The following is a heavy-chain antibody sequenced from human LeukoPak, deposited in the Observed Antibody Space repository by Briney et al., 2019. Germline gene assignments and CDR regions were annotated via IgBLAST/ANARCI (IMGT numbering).Heavy chain of an antibody. V-gene: IGHV1-2*02. CDR1: GYTFTDYY. CDR2: IHPNNGGT. J-gene: IGHJ4*02. CDR3: ARDRLGYYGDY. D-gene: IGHD4-17*01. Sequence: EASVKVSCKASGYTFTDYYIHWVRQAPGQGLEWVGWIHPNNGGTHYAQKFQGRVTMTRDTSITTTYMELNRLRSDDTAVYYCARDRLGYYGDYWGQGTLVTVSS.